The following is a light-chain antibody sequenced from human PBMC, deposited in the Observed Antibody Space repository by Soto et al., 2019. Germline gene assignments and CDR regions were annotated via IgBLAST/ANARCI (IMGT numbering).Light chain of an antibody. V-gene: IGKV3-20*01. CDR3: QQYGSWT. Sequence: EIVLTQSPGTLSVSPGERATLSCRSSQTISSQYLAWYQQKHGQAPSLLIYGTSSRATGTPDRFSGSGSGTDFTLTISRLEPADSAIYYCQQYGSWTFGQGTKVEIK. J-gene: IGKJ1*01. CDR2: GTS. CDR1: QTISSQY.